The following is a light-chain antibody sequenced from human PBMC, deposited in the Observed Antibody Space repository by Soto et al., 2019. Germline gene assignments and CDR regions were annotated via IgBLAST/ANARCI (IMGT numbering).Light chain of an antibody. CDR2: RNN. J-gene: IGLJ1*01. Sequence: QSVLTQPPSASGTPGQRVTISCSGSSSNIGSNYVYWYQQLPGTAPKLLIYRNNQRPPGVPDRFSGSKSGTSASLAISGLRSEDEADYYCAAWDDSLSGYVFGKGTKVTVL. CDR1: SSNIGSNY. V-gene: IGLV1-47*01. CDR3: AAWDDSLSGYV.